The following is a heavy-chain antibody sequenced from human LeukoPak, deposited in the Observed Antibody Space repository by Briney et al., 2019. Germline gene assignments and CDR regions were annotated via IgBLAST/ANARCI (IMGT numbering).Heavy chain of an antibody. Sequence: SETLSLTCTVSGYSISSGYYWGWIRQPPGKGLEWIGSIYHSGSTYYNPSLKSRVTISVDTSKNQFSLKLGSVTAADTAVYYCARDPGSIAARPVDYWGQGTLVTVSS. J-gene: IGHJ4*02. V-gene: IGHV4-38-2*02. D-gene: IGHD6-6*01. CDR1: GYSISSGYY. CDR3: ARDPGSIAARPVDY. CDR2: IYHSGST.